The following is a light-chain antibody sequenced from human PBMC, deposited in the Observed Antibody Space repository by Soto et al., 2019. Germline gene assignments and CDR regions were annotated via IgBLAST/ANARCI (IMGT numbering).Light chain of an antibody. CDR2: EGN. CDR1: ISDVGSSNL. CDR3: CSYVGARHYV. Sequence: QSALTQPASVSGSPGQSITISCAGSISDVGSSNLVSWYQQHPGKVPKLIIYEGNRRPSGVSSRFSGSNSGKTASLTISGLQAEDEADYYCCSYVGARHYVFVIATKPPS. J-gene: IGLJ1*01. V-gene: IGLV2-23*01.